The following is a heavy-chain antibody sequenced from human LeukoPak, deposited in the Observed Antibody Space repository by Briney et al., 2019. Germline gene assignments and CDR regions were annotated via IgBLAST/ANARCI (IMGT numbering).Heavy chain of an antibody. CDR3: AKDPPSIVGAGYFQH. CDR2: ISYDGSNK. J-gene: IGHJ1*01. CDR1: GFTFNDYG. Sequence: GRSLRLSCAASGFTFNDYGMHWVRQAPGKGLEWVAVISYDGSNKYYTDSVKGRFTISRDNSKNTLYLQINSVRAEDTAVYYCAKDPPSIVGAGYFQHWGQGTLVTVSS. D-gene: IGHD1-26*01. V-gene: IGHV3-30*18.